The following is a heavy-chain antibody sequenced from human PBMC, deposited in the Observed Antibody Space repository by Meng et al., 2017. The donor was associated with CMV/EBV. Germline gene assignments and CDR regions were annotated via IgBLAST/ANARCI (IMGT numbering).Heavy chain of an antibody. CDR3: ARSQPGIAAAF. D-gene: IGHD6-13*01. V-gene: IGHV1-69*10. Sequence: SVKVSCKASVGTFSSSAISWVRQAPGQGLEWMGGIIPILGIANYAQKFQGRVTMTRDTSTSTVYMERSSLRSEDTAVYYCARSQPGIAAAFWGQGTLVTVSS. J-gene: IGHJ4*02. CDR2: IIPILGIA. CDR1: VGTFSSSA.